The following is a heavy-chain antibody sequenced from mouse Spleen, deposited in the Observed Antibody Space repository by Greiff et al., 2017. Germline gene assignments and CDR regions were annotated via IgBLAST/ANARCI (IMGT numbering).Heavy chain of an antibody. Sequence: EVQLQQSGPELVKPGASVKISCKASGYSFTGYYMNWVKQSPEKSLEWIGEINPSTGGTTYNQKFKAKATLTVDKSSSTAYMQLKSLTSEDSAVYYCASLTGFDYWGQGTTLTVSS. CDR2: INPSTGGT. CDR3: ASLTGFDY. D-gene: IGHD4-1*01. CDR1: GYSFTGYY. J-gene: IGHJ2*01. V-gene: IGHV1-42*01.